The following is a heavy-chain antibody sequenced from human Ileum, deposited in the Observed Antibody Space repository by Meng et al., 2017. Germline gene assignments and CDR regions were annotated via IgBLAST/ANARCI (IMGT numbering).Heavy chain of an antibody. J-gene: IGHJ4*02. V-gene: IGHV3-7*01. CDR1: GFTFSSYW. CDR3: ARLYGSGILY. D-gene: IGHD3-10*01. CDR2: IKQDGSEK. Sequence: GEFLKTSCAASGFTFSSYWMSWVRQAPGKGPECVANIKQDGSEKYYVDSVKGRFTIPRENAKNSLYLQMNSLGAEDTAVYYCARLYGSGILYWGQGTLVTVSS.